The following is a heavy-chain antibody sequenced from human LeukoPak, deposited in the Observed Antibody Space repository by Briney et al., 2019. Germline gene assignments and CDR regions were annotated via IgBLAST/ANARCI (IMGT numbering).Heavy chain of an antibody. D-gene: IGHD6-19*01. Sequence: SETLSLTCTVSGGSISSYYWSWIRQPPGKGLEWIGYIYYSGSTNYNPSLKGRVTISVDTSKNQFSLKLSSVTAADTAVYYCARSGYSSGWYNWFDPWGQGTLVTVSS. CDR2: IYYSGST. V-gene: IGHV4-59*01. J-gene: IGHJ5*02. CDR3: ARSGYSSGWYNWFDP. CDR1: GGSISSYY.